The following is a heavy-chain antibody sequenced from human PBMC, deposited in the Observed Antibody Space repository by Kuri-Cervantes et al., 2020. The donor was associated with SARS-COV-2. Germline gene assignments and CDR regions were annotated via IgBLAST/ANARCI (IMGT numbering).Heavy chain of an antibody. CDR1: GFTFSSYA. D-gene: IGHD2-2*02. CDR2: ISSNGGST. J-gene: IGHJ4*02. CDR3: VEGYCSSTSCYRGGY. Sequence: GESLKISCSASGFTFSSYAMHWVRQAPGKGLEYVSAISSNGGSTYYADSVKGRFTISRDNSKNTLYLQMSSLRAEDTAVYYCVEGYCSSTSCYRGGYWGQGTLVTVSS. V-gene: IGHV3-64D*08.